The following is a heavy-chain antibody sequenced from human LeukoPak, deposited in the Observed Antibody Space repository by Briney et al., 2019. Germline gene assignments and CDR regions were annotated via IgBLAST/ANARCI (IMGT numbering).Heavy chain of an antibody. V-gene: IGHV1-69*04. J-gene: IGHJ4*02. CDR2: IIPILGIA. D-gene: IGHD6-13*01. CDR1: GGTFSSYA. Sequence: GASVTVSCKASGGTFSSYAISWVRQAPGQGLEWMGRIIPILGIANYAQKFQGRVTITADKSTSTAYMELSSLRSEDTAVYYCARSPSTPAAVANFDYWGQGTLVTVSS. CDR3: ARSPSTPAAVANFDY.